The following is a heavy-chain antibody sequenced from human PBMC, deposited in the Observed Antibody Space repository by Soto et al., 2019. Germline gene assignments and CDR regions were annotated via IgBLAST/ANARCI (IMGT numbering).Heavy chain of an antibody. CDR1: GGSISSGGYS. CDR3: ARAKAARPPLTRPLGWFDP. CDR2: IYHSGST. V-gene: IGHV4-30-2*01. Sequence: KPSETLSLTCAVSGGSISSGGYSWSWIRQPPGKGLEWIGYIYHSGSTYYNPSLKSRVTISVDRSKNQFSLKLSSVTAADTAVYYCARAKAARPPLTRPLGWFDPWGHGTLVTVYS. J-gene: IGHJ5*02. D-gene: IGHD6-6*01.